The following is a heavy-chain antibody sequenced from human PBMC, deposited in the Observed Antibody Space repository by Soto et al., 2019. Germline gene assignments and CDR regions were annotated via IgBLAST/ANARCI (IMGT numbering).Heavy chain of an antibody. CDR2: INAGNGNT. V-gene: IGHV1-3*01. CDR3: ARERAKYYYGSGTPAAGWFDP. D-gene: IGHD3-10*01. CDR1: GYTFTSYA. Sequence: QVQLVQSGAEVKKPGASVKVSCKASGYTFTSYAMHWVRQAPGQRLEWMGWINAGNGNTKYSQKFQGRVTITRDTSASPAYMELSSLRSEDTAVYYCARERAKYYYGSGTPAAGWFDPWGQGTLVTVSS. J-gene: IGHJ5*02.